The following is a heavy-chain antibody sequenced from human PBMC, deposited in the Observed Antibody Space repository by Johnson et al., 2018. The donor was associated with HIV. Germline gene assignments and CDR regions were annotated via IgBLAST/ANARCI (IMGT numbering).Heavy chain of an antibody. J-gene: IGHJ3*02. CDR1: GITFSDYY. CDR3: ARPRTTVTQVDAFDI. CDR2: ISSSGNTI. D-gene: IGHD4-17*01. Sequence: QVQLVESGGGLVQPGGSLRLSCAASGITFSDYYMSWIRQAPGKGLEWVSYISSSGNTIYYADSVKGRVTISRDNAKKSLYLQMGSLRAEDMAVYYCARPRTTVTQVDAFDIWGQGTMVTVSS. V-gene: IGHV3-11*04.